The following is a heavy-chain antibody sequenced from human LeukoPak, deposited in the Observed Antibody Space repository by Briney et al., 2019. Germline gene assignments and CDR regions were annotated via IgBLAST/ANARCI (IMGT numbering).Heavy chain of an antibody. V-gene: IGHV3-7*01. D-gene: IGHD2-15*01. CDR2: IKQDGSEK. J-gene: IGHJ4*02. CDR1: GFTFSSYW. Sequence: GGSLRLSCAASGFTFSSYWMSWVRQAPGKGLEWVANIKQDGSEKYYVDSVKGRFTISRDNAKNSLYLQMNSLRAEDTAVYYCARGRGGSCTNFDYWGQGTLVTVSS. CDR3: ARGRGGSCTNFDY.